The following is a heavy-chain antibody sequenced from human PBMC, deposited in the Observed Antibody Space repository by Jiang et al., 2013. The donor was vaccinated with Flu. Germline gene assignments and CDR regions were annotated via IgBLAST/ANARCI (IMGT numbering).Heavy chain of an antibody. J-gene: IGHJ2*01. V-gene: IGHV1-24*01. D-gene: IGHD3-10*01. CDR3: ATLPPRSGRPGWYFDL. CDR2: FDPEDGET. CDR1: GYTLTELS. Sequence: SGAEVKKPGASVKVSCKVSGYTLTELSMHWVRQAPGKGLEWMGGFDPEDGETIYAQKFQGRVTMTEDTSTDTAYMELSSLRSEDTAVYYCATLPPRSGRPGWYFDLWGRGTLVTVSS.